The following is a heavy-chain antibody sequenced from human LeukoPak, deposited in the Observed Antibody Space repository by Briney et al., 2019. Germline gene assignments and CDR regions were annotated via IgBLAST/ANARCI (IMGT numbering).Heavy chain of an antibody. J-gene: IGHJ4*02. D-gene: IGHD6-13*01. Sequence: ASVKVSCKASGGTFSSYAISWVRQAPGQGLEWMGGIIPIFSTANYAQKFQGRVTITADESTSTAYMELSSLRSEDTAVYYCAGGIAAAIDYWGQGTLVTVSS. CDR1: GGTFSSYA. CDR3: AGGIAAAIDY. V-gene: IGHV1-69*13. CDR2: IIPIFSTA.